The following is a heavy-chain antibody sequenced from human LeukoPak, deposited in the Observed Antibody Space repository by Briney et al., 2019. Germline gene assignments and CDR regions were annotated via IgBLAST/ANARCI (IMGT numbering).Heavy chain of an antibody. Sequence: GASVKVSCKASGYTFTSYGISWVRQAPGQGPEWMGWISAYNGNTDYAQKFQGRVTMTTDTSTSTAYMEVRSLRSDDTAVYYCARAYSGSHYYYWGQGTLVTVSS. J-gene: IGHJ4*02. V-gene: IGHV1-18*01. CDR3: ARAYSGSHYYY. CDR1: GYTFTSYG. CDR2: ISAYNGNT. D-gene: IGHD1-26*01.